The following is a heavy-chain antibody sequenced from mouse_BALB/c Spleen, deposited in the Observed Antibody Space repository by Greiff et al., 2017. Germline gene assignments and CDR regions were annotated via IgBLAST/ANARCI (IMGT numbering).Heavy chain of an antibody. CDR2: ISTYYGDA. Sequence: VKLMESGAELVRPGVSVKISCKGSGYTFTDYAMHWVKQSHAKSLEWIGVISTYYGDASYNQKFKGKATMTVDKSSSTAYMELARLTSEDSAIYYCARSWGSYAMDYWGQGTSVTVSS. V-gene: IGHV1S137*01. CDR1: GYTFTDYA. CDR3: ARSWGSYAMDY. J-gene: IGHJ4*01. D-gene: IGHD4-1*01.